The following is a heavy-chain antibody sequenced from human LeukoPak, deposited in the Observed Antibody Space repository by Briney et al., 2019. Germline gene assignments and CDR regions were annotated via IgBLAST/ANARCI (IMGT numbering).Heavy chain of an antibody. Sequence: PSETLSLTCTVSGGSISSSSYYWGWIRQPPGKGLEWIGSIYYSGSTYYNPSLKSRVTISVDTSKNQFSLKLSSVTAADTAVYYCARHGGLQSDYWGQGTLVTVSS. V-gene: IGHV4-39*01. CDR2: IYYSGST. J-gene: IGHJ4*02. CDR3: ARHGGLQSDY. D-gene: IGHD5-24*01. CDR1: GGSISSSSYY.